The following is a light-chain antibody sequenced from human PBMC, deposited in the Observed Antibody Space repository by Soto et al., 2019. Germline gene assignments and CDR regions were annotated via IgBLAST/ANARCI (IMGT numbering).Light chain of an antibody. Sequence: DIQMTQSPSTLSASVGDRVTITCRASQSISSWLAWYQQKPGKAPKLLIYDASSLESGVPSRFSGSASGTEFTLTISSLQPDDFATYYCQQYNSYSWTFGQGTRWIS. CDR1: QSISSW. J-gene: IGKJ1*01. CDR3: QQYNSYSWT. V-gene: IGKV1-5*01. CDR2: DAS.